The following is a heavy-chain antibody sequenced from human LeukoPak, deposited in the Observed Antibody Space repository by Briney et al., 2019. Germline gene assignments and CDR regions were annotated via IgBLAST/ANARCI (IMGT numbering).Heavy chain of an antibody. J-gene: IGHJ6*03. CDR1: GYTFTSYG. D-gene: IGHD3-22*01. CDR2: ISAYNGNT. CDR3: ARDYYEGSPLIQLTYYYYYMDV. Sequence: ASVKVSCKASGYTFTSYGISWVRQAPGQGLEWMGWISAYNGNTNYAQKLQGRVTMTTDTSTSTVYMELSSLRSEDTAVYYCARDYYEGSPLIQLTYYYYYMDVWGKGTTVTVSS. V-gene: IGHV1-18*01.